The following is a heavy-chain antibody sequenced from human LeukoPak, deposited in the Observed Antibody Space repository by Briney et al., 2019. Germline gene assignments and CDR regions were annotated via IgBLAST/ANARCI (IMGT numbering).Heavy chain of an antibody. D-gene: IGHD4-17*01. V-gene: IGHV1-69*02. J-gene: IGHJ6*03. CDR1: GGTFSSYT. CDR2: IIPILGIA. Sequence: SVKVSCKASGGTFSSYTISWVRQAPGQGLEWMGRIIPILGIANYAQKFQGRVTITADESTSTAYMELSSLRSEDTAVYYCARVPTTVGYYYYMDVWGKGTTVTVPS. CDR3: ARVPTTVGYYYYMDV.